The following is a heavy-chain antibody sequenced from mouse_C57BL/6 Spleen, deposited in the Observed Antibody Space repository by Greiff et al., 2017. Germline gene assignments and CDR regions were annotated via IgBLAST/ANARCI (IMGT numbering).Heavy chain of an antibody. CDR3: ARDSSVPFAY. J-gene: IGHJ3*01. CDR1: GYTFTDYY. D-gene: IGHD3-2*02. Sequence: QVQLQQSGAELVRPGASVKLSCKASGYTFTDYYINWVKQRPGQGLEWIARIYPGSGNTYYNEKFKGKATLTAEKSSSTAYMQLSSLTSEDSAVYFCARDSSVPFAYWGQGTLVTVSA. V-gene: IGHV1-76*01. CDR2: IYPGSGNT.